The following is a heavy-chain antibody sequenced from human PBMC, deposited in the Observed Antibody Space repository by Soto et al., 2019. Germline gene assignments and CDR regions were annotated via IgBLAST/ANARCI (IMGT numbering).Heavy chain of an antibody. CDR2: VDPSDSYT. CDR1: GYSFTSYW. D-gene: IGHD2-15*01. CDR3: ARLPLGYCSGGSCSGAFDI. V-gene: IGHV5-10-1*01. J-gene: IGHJ3*02. Sequence: PGESLKISCKGSGYSFTSYWISWVRQMPGKGLEWTGRVDPSDSYTNYSPSFQGHVTISADKSISTAYLQWSSLKASDTAMYYCARLPLGYCSGGSCSGAFDIWGQGTMVTVSS.